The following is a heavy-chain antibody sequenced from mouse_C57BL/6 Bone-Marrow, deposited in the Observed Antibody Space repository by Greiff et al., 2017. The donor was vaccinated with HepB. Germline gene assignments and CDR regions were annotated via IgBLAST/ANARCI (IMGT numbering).Heavy chain of an antibody. J-gene: IGHJ3*01. Sequence: EVKLMESGPELVKPGDSVKISCKASGYSFTGYYMHWVKQSHGNILDWIGYIYPYNGVSSYNQKFKGKATLTVDKSSSTAYMELRSLTSEDSAVYYFARGKAAQVPFAYWGQGTLVTVSA. CDR3: ARGKAAQVPFAY. CDR1: GYSFTGYY. CDR2: IYPYNGVS. D-gene: IGHD3-2*02. V-gene: IGHV1-31*01.